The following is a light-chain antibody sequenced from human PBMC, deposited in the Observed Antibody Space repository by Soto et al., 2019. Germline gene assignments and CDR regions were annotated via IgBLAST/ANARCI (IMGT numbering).Light chain of an antibody. CDR1: QSISSY. CDR2: AAS. Sequence: DVQMTQSPSSLSACVGDRVTITFRASQSISSYLNWYQQKPGKAPKLLIYAASSLQSGVPSRFSGSGSGTDFTLTISSLEPEDFAVYYCQQRSAGVTFGQGTRLEIK. CDR3: QQRSAGVT. V-gene: IGKV1-39*01. J-gene: IGKJ5*01.